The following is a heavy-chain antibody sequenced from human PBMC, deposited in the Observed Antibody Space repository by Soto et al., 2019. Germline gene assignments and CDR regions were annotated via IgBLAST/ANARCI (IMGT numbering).Heavy chain of an antibody. CDR1: GFTFNSYA. CDR2: IGTDGNT. D-gene: IGHD2-2*01. V-gene: IGHV3-23*01. J-gene: IGHJ4*01. CDR3: VRKYPGTRPFDY. Sequence: GWSLRLSCAASGFTFNSYAMNWVRQAPGKGLAWVSAIGTDGNTYYANSVKGRFTISRDNSRTTLYLQMNSLRVEDTALYYCVRKYPGTRPFDYWGQGTLVTVSS.